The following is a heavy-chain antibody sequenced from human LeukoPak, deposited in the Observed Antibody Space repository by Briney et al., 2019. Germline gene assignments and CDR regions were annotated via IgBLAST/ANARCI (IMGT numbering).Heavy chain of an antibody. CDR2: IYYTGST. V-gene: IGHV4-39*01. CDR3: ARHVHSLSGYSSGWYVDY. J-gene: IGHJ4*02. CDR1: GGSVSSTTYY. D-gene: IGHD6-19*01. Sequence: SETRSLTCSVSGGSVSSTTYYWGWIRQPPGKGLEWIGTIYYTGSTYYNPSLKSRVTISVDTYKNQFSLNLRSVTAADTAVYYCARHVHSLSGYSSGWYVDYWGQGTLVTVSS.